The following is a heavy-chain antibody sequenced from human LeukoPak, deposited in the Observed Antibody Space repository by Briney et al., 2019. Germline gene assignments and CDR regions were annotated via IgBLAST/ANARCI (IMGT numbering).Heavy chain of an antibody. CDR1: GGSISSSSYY. J-gene: IGHJ5*01. CDR2: NYYSGST. D-gene: IGHD2-21*02. Sequence: SETLSLTCTVSGGSISSSSYYWGWIRQPPGKGLEWIGSNYYSGSTYYNPSLKSRVTISVDTSKNQFSLKLSSVTAADTAVYYCARGGVVTAGNWFDSWGQGTLVTVSS. V-gene: IGHV4-39*07. CDR3: ARGGVVTAGNWFDS.